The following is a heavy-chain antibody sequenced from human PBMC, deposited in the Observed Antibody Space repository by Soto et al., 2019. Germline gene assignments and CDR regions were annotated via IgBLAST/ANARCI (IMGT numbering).Heavy chain of an antibody. CDR3: ARDPGLSSYAFAI. V-gene: IGHV3-21*01. D-gene: IGHD2-15*01. CDR2: ISSSGSYI. CDR1: GFTFSSYS. Sequence: EVQLVESGGGLVKPGGSLRLSCAASGFTFSSYSMNWVRQAPGKGLEWVSSISSSGSYIYYADSVKGRFTISRDNAKNSLYLQMNSLRAEDTDVYDCARDPGLSSYAFAIWGQGTMVPVSS. J-gene: IGHJ3*02.